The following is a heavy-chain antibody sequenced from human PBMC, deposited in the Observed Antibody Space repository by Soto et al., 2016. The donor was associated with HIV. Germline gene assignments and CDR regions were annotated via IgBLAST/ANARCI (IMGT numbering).Heavy chain of an antibody. J-gene: IGHJ4*02. V-gene: IGHV4-31*03. Sequence: QVQLQESGPGLVKPSQILSLTCSVSGDSMNSGAYYWSWIRQHPGKGLEWIGYIYYSGTTYYNSSLKSRVTISADTSKNQFSLKMSSVTAADTAVYYCARXGWGLVVVVAATRHFDYVGPGKPGHRLL. CDR1: GDSMNSGAYY. D-gene: IGHD2-15*01. CDR3: ARXGWGLVVVVAATRHFDY. CDR2: IYYSGTT.